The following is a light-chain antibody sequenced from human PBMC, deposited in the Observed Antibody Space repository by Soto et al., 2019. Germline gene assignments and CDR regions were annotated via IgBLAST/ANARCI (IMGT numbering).Light chain of an antibody. J-gene: IGKJ1*01. CDR3: QQYNSDRA. CDR2: DAS. Sequence: IPMTQTPSTLAASVGDRVTITCHAKQSISIRLAWSQQKPGKAPEHLIYDASILESGVPSRFSGSGSGTEFTLTISSLQPEDFASYYCQQYNSDRAFGQGAKV. CDR1: QSISIR. V-gene: IGKV1-5*01.